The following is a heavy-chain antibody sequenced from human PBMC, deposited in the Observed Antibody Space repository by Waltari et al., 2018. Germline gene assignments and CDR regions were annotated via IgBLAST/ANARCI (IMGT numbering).Heavy chain of an antibody. J-gene: IGHJ6*02. D-gene: IGHD3-3*01. CDR2: ISYEGSNK. Sequence: CSAAGFTFLRYAMHWVRQTPGKGLSEVAVISYEGSNKYYADSVQGRFTISRDNSKNTLYLQMNSLRAEDTAVYYCARDQNPGGRFLEWFTYYYYGMDVWGQGTTVTVSS. CDR1: GFTFLRYA. V-gene: IGHV3-30-3*01. CDR3: ARDQNPGGRFLEWFTYYYYGMDV.